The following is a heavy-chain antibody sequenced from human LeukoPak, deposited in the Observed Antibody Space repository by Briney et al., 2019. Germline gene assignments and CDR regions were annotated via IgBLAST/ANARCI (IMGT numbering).Heavy chain of an antibody. Sequence: PGGSLRLSCSASGFTFNTYPMHWVRQSPGKGLEWVAVTSHDESYKFYADSVKGRFTISRDNSNNTLYLQMNTLRPEDTSVYYCARDRLFYFHSPDYRAGYFYAMDVWGQGTTVTVSS. V-gene: IGHV3-30-3*01. CDR3: ARDRLFYFHSPDYRAGYFYAMDV. CDR1: GFTFNTYP. J-gene: IGHJ6*02. CDR2: TSHDESYK. D-gene: IGHD3-22*01.